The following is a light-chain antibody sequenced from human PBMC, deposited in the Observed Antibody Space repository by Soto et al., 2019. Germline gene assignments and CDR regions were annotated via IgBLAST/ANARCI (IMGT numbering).Light chain of an antibody. CDR2: DAS. V-gene: IGKV3-11*01. CDR3: QQRSNWPSWT. J-gene: IGKJ1*01. CDR1: QSVSSY. Sequence: EIVLTQSPATLFLSPGERATLSCRASQSVSSYLAWYQQKPGQAPRLLIYDASNRATGIPARFSGGGSGTDFTLTISSLEPEDFAVYYCQQRSNWPSWTFGQGTKVDIK.